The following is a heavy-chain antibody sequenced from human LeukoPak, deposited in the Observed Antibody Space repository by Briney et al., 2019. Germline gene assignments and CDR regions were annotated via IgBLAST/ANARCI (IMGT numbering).Heavy chain of an antibody. Sequence: PGGSLRLSCAASGFTVSTNYMSWVRQAPGKGLEWVSVIYSGGSTYYADSVKGRFSISRDNSKNTLYLQMNSLRAEDTAVYYCATSPPYNWNSFSYYGMDVWGQGTTVTVSS. D-gene: IGHD1-7*01. CDR3: ATSPPYNWNSFSYYGMDV. CDR2: IYSGGST. V-gene: IGHV3-66*01. J-gene: IGHJ6*02. CDR1: GFTVSTNY.